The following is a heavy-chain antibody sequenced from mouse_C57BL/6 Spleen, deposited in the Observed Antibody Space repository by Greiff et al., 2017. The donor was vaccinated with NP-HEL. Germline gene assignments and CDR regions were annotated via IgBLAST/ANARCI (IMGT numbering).Heavy chain of an antibody. CDR3: ARGSSYGYFDV. D-gene: IGHD1-1*01. CDR1: GYTFTSYW. Sequence: QVQLQQPGAELVRPGSSGKLSCKASGYTFTSYWMHWVKQRPIQGLEWIGNIDPSDSETHYNQKFKDKATLTVDKSSSTAYMQLSSLTSEDSAVYYCARGSSYGYFDVWGTGTTVTVSS. CDR2: IDPSDSET. V-gene: IGHV1-52*01. J-gene: IGHJ1*03.